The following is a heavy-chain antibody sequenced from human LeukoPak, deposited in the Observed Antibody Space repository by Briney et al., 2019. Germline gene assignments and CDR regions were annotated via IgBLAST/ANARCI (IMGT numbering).Heavy chain of an antibody. CDR2: IYTSGST. CDR3: ARGLGFDY. V-gene: IGHV4-61*02. Sequence: SETLSLTCTVSGGSISSGSYYWSWTRQPAGKGLEWIGRIYTSGSTNYNPSLKSRVTISVDTSKNQFSLKLSSVTAADTAVYYCARGLGFDYWGQGTLVTVSS. J-gene: IGHJ4*02. CDR1: GGSISSGSYY. D-gene: IGHD7-27*01.